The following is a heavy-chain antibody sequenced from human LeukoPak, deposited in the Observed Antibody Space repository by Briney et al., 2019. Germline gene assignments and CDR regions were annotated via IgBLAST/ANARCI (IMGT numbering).Heavy chain of an antibody. V-gene: IGHV1-2*02. D-gene: IGHD1-26*01. J-gene: IGHJ4*02. CDR2: INPNSGGT. Sequence: ASVKVSCKASGYTFTGYYMHWVRQAPGQGLEWMGWINPNSGGTNYAQKFQGRVTMTRDTSISTAYMELSRLRSDDTAVYYCARSEXELLRRLPAYYFDYWGQGTLVTVSS. CDR3: ARSEXELLRRLPAYYFDY. CDR1: GYTFTGYY.